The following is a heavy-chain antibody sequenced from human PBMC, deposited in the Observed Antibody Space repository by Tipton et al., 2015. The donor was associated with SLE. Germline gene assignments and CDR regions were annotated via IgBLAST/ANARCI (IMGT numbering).Heavy chain of an antibody. CDR2: ISYTGTT. J-gene: IGHJ4*02. V-gene: IGHV4-39*01. CDR3: VNSLVRSSWYPYYFDY. D-gene: IGHD6-13*01. Sequence: TLSLTCTVSGGSLSSISYYWGWIRQPPGKGLEWIASISYTGTTFYNPSLKSRVIISVDSSKNQFSLKLTSVNAADTAVYYCVNSLVRSSWYPYYFDYWGQGTLVTVSS. CDR1: GGSLSSISYY.